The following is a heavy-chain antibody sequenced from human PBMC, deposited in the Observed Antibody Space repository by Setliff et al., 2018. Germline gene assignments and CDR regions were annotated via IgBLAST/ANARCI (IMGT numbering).Heavy chain of an antibody. CDR2: TSRSSTYI. D-gene: IGHD6-13*01. Sequence: GSLRLSCAASGFTFSTHSMNWVRQAPGKGLEWVSSTSRSSTYIYYADSMKGRFTISRDNAKNSLYLQMNSLRAEDTAVHYCASAGHSGSWFPFDAFHIWGQGTMVTVSS. V-gene: IGHV3-21*01. CDR3: ASAGHSGSWFPFDAFHI. J-gene: IGHJ3*02. CDR1: GFTFSTHS.